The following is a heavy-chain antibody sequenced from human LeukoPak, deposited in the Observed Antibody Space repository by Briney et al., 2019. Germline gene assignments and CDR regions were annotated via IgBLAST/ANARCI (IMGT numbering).Heavy chain of an antibody. CDR1: GFTFSSYA. CDR2: ISYDGSNK. J-gene: IGHJ6*02. Sequence: PGRSLRLSCAASGFTFSSYAMHWVRQAPGKGLEWVAVISYDGSNKYYAEPVKGRFTISRDNSKNTLYMQMSSLRAEDTAVFYCARGVYSYGLDQYFGMDVWGQGTTVTVSS. V-gene: IGHV3-30*04. CDR3: ARGVYSYGLDQYFGMDV. D-gene: IGHD5-18*01.